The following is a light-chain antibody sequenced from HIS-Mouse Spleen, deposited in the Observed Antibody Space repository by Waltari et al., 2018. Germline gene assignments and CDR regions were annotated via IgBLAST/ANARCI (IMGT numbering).Light chain of an antibody. CDR1: ALPKQY. CDR2: KDS. J-gene: IGLJ2*01. V-gene: IGLV3-25*03. CDR3: QSAESSGTYSVV. Sequence: SYELTQPPSVSVSPGQTARTTCSGDALPKQYAYWYQQKPGQAPVPVIYKDSERPEGSPGLFSGSSSGATVTLTIRGVQAEDEDDYYCQSAESSGTYSVVFGGGTKLTVL.